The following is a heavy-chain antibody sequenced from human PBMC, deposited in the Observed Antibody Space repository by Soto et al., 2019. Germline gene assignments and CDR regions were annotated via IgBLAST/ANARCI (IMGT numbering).Heavy chain of an antibody. D-gene: IGHD3-3*01. V-gene: IGHV1-18*01. CDR3: ARGHGVIIGAMDV. J-gene: IGHJ6*02. Sequence: QVQLVQSGAEVKKPGASVKVSCKSSGYRFETYAMSWVRQAPGQGLEWMGWISAYNIDTYYAQKFQDRVTMTTDTSTGTAYMERRSLTSDDTAVYYCARGHGVIIGAMDVWGQGTTVTVSS. CDR2: ISAYNIDT. CDR1: GYRFETYA.